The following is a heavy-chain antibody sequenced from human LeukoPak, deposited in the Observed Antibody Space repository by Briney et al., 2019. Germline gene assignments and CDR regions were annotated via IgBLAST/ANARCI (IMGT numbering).Heavy chain of an antibody. CDR1: GGTFSSYA. V-gene: IGHV1-69*13. Sequence: SVKVSCKASGGTFSSYAISWVRQAPGQRLEWMGGIIPIFGTANYAQKFQGRVTITADESTSTAYMELSSLRSEDTAVYYCARAGIEMTLVSPRADYWGQGTLVTVSS. CDR2: IIPIFGTA. CDR3: ARAGIEMTLVSPRADY. J-gene: IGHJ4*02. D-gene: IGHD5-24*01.